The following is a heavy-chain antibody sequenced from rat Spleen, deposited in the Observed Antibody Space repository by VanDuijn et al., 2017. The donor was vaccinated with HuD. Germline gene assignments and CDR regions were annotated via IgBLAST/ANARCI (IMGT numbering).Heavy chain of an antibody. V-gene: IGHV5-20*01. D-gene: IGHD5-1*01. CDR1: GFIFSDYY. CDR3: TTGGNWEPFDY. J-gene: IGHJ2*01. CDR2: FSYDGGNT. Sequence: EVQLVESDGGLVQPGRSLKLSCAVSGFIFSDYYMAWVRQTPTKGLEWVATFSYDGGNTYYRDAVKGRFTISRDNAKSSLYLQMDSLRSEDTATYYCTTGGNWEPFDYWGQGVMVTVSS.